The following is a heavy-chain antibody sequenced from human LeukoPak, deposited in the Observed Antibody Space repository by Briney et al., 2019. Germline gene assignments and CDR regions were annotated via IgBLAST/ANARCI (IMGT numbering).Heavy chain of an antibody. CDR2: ITSSSSTI. CDR1: GFTFSSYS. CDR3: AKDTGRPTDAITMEDNAFDI. V-gene: IGHV3-48*04. Sequence: GGSLRLSCAASGFTFSSYSMNWVRQAPGKGLEWVSYITSSSSTIYYADSVKGRFTISRDNAKNSLYLQMDSLRAEDTALYYCAKDTGRPTDAITMEDNAFDIWGQGTMVTVSS. D-gene: IGHD3-3*01. J-gene: IGHJ3*02.